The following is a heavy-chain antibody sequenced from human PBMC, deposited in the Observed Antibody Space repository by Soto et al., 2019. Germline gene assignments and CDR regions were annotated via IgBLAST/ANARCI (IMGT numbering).Heavy chain of an antibody. CDR1: GGTISRYY. CDR2: MYNTGST. V-gene: IGHV4-59*01. J-gene: IGHJ6*02. CDR3: ARDLWAYCSTDSYPLDV. D-gene: IGHD2-2*01. Sequence: QVQLQESGPGLVKPSETLSLTCTVSGGTISRYYWSWIRQPPGKGLEWIGYMYNTGSTLYNPSFNSPAPISLVTSTHQSSLKLTSVTAAATAVYYCARDLWAYCSTDSYPLDVWGQGTPVTVSS.